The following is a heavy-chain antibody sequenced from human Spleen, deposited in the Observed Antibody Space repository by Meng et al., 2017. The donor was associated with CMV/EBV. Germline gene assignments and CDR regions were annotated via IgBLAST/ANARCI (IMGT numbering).Heavy chain of an antibody. Sequence: GESLKISCAASGFTFSNYGMHWVRQAPGKGLEWLAFIRYDGSNKYYADSVKGRFTISRDNAKNTLYLQMNSLRAEDTAVYYCAKDALGSSSGLSYYGMDVWGQGTTVTVSS. V-gene: IGHV3-30*02. CDR1: GFTFSNYG. D-gene: IGHD6-6*01. CDR2: IRYDGSNK. CDR3: AKDALGSSSGLSYYGMDV. J-gene: IGHJ6*02.